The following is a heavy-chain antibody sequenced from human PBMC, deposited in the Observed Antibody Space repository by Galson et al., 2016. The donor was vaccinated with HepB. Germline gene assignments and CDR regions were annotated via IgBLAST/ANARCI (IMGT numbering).Heavy chain of an antibody. D-gene: IGHD3-10*01. Sequence: SLRLSCAASGFTFSTFAMGWVRQAPGKGPEWVSVISGGGSRTHYADSVKGRFTISRDNSKNTLYLQMNSLRAEDTAVYYCAKDLGYGGSGIYFLFGFDPWGQGTLVAVSS. CDR1: GFTFSTFA. V-gene: IGHV3-23*01. CDR2: ISGGGSRT. J-gene: IGHJ5*02. CDR3: AKDLGYGGSGIYFLFGFDP.